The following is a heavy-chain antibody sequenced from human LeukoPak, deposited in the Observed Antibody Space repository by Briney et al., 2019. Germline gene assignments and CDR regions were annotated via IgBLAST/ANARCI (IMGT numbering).Heavy chain of an antibody. J-gene: IGHJ4*02. D-gene: IGHD5-24*01. CDR1: GGSFSGYY. V-gene: IGHV4-34*01. CDR3: ARRRLGYYFDY. Sequence: SETLSLTCGVYGGSFSGYYWSWLRQPPGKGVEWVGEMNPRGSTNYNPSLKSRVTLSADTSKYQFSLTLNSVTAADTAVYYCARRRLGYYFDYWGQGTLVTVSS. CDR2: MNPRGST.